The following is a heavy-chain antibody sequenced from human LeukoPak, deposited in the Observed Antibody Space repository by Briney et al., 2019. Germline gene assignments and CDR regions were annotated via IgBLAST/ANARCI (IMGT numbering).Heavy chain of an antibody. CDR1: GGSFIGHY. J-gene: IGHJ3*02. CDR3: ARWLSDAFDI. D-gene: IGHD6-19*01. CDR2: VYYTGNT. V-gene: IGHV4-59*11. Sequence: PSESLSLTCAVSGGSFIGHYWGWIRQPPGKGLEWIGYVYYTGNTNCNPSLKSRVTISVDTSKNQFSLKLSSVTAADTAVYYCARWLSDAFDIWGQGTMVTVSS.